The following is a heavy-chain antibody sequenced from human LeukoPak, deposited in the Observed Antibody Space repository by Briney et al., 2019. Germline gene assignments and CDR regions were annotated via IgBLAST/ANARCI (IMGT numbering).Heavy chain of an antibody. D-gene: IGHD5-12*01. V-gene: IGHV3-30-3*01. CDR2: ISYDGSNK. CDR1: GFTFSSYA. CDR3: AQMASPF. J-gene: IGHJ4*02. Sequence: GGSLRLSCAASGFTFSSYAMHWVRQAPGKGLEWVAVISYDGSNKYYADSVKGRFTISRDNSKNTLYLQMNSLRAEDTAVYYCAQMASPFWGQGTLVTVSS.